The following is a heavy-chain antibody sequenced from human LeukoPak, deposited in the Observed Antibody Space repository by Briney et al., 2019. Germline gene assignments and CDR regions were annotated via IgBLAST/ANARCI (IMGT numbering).Heavy chain of an antibody. CDR1: GFTFSSYA. Sequence: GGSLRLSCAASGFTFSSYAMHWVRQAPGKGLEWVAVMSYDGSNKYYADSVKGRFTISRDNSKNTLYLQMNSLRAEDTAVYYCARSRGIWQQLVFWGQGTLVTVSS. V-gene: IGHV3-30*14. J-gene: IGHJ4*02. CDR3: ARSRGIWQQLVF. D-gene: IGHD6-13*01. CDR2: MSYDGSNK.